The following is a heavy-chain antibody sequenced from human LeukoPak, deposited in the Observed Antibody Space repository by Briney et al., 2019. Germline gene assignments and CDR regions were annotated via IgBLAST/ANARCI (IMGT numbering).Heavy chain of an antibody. CDR2: ISWNSGSI. D-gene: IGHD3-22*01. CDR1: GFTFDDYA. CDR3: AKGDSSGYYRGDDAFDI. Sequence: GRSLRLSCAASGFTFDDYAMHWVRQAPGKGLEWVSGISWNSGSIGYADSVKGRFTISRDNAKNSLYLQMNSLRAEDMALYYCAKGDSSGYYRGDDAFDIWGQGTTVTVSS. V-gene: IGHV3-9*03. J-gene: IGHJ3*02.